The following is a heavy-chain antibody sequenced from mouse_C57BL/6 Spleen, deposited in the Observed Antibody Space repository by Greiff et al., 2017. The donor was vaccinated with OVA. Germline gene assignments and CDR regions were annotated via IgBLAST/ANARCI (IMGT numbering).Heavy chain of an antibody. CDR2: ISYDGSN. CDR1: GYSITSGYY. D-gene: IGHD4-1*01. Sequence: EVKLMESGPGLVKPSQSLSLTCSDTGYSITSGYYWNWIRQFPGNKLEWMGYISYDGSNNYNPSLKNRISITRDTSKNQFFLKLNSVTTEDTATYYCAREGGTGASDWYFDVWGTGTTVTVSS. J-gene: IGHJ1*03. CDR3: AREGGTGASDWYFDV. V-gene: IGHV3-6*01.